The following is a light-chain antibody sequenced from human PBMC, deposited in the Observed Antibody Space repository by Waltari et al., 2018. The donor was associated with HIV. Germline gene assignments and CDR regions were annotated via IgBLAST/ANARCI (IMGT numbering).Light chain of an antibody. Sequence: EIVLTQSPATRSLSPGERATLSCRASQSISGYLAWYQQKPGQAPRLLIYDASTRATGIPARFSGSGSGTDFTLTISILEPEDFAVYYCQQRSDWPLTFGGVTQVEIK. J-gene: IGKJ4*01. CDR2: DAS. V-gene: IGKV3-11*01. CDR1: QSISGY. CDR3: QQRSDWPLT.